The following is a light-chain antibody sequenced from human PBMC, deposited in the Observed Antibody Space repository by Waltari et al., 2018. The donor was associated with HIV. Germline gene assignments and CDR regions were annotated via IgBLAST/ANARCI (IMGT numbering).Light chain of an antibody. CDR1: SDISNW. J-gene: IGKJ3*01. CDR2: VAS. Sequence: DIQLTQSSSSASASAGDRVTITCRATSDISNWLAWYQQKPGKAPKLLIYVASSLQRGVPSRFSGSRSGTNFTLTISSLQPEDFATYYCQQGNSPFTFGPGTTVDI. CDR3: QQGNSPFT. V-gene: IGKV1-12*01.